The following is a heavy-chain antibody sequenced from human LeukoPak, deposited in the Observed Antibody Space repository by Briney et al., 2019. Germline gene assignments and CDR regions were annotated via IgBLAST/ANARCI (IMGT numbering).Heavy chain of an antibody. CDR1: GFTFSSYE. D-gene: IGHD3-22*01. CDR2: TSSSGSTI. Sequence: PGGSLRLSCAASGFTFSSYEMNWVRQAPGKGLEWVSYTSSSGSTIYYADSVKGRFTISRDNAKNSLYLQMNSLRAEDTAVYYCAAFPIVAHDAFDIWGQGTMVTVSS. J-gene: IGHJ3*02. V-gene: IGHV3-48*03. CDR3: AAFPIVAHDAFDI.